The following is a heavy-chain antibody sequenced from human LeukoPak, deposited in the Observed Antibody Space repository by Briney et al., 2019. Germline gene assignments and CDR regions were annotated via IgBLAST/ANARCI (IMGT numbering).Heavy chain of an antibody. CDR1: GGSISSYY. Sequence: PSETLSLTCTVSGGSISSYYWSWIRQPAGKGLEWIGRIYTSGSTNYNPSLKSRVTMSVDTSKNQFSLKLSSVTAADTAVYYCARDSGFRVADRVVPAAIRFDPWGQGTLVTVSS. D-gene: IGHD2-2*01. V-gene: IGHV4-4*07. J-gene: IGHJ5*02. CDR2: IYTSGST. CDR3: ARDSGFRVADRVVPAAIRFDP.